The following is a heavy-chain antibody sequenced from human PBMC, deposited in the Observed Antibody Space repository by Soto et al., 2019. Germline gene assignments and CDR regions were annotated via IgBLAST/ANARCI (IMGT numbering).Heavy chain of an antibody. D-gene: IGHD3-10*01. Sequence: EVQLVESGGGLVKPGGSLRLSCAASGFTFSSYSMNWVRQAPGKGLEWVSSISSSSSYIYYADSVKGRFTISRDNAKNSLYLQMNSLRAEDTAVYYCARGKGVPMGDYYYYGMDVWGQGTTVTVSS. CDR2: ISSSSSYI. J-gene: IGHJ6*02. CDR1: GFTFSSYS. V-gene: IGHV3-21*01. CDR3: ARGKGVPMGDYYYYGMDV.